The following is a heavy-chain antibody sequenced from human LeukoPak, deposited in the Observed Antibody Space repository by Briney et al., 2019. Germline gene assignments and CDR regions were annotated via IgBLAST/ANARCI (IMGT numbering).Heavy chain of an antibody. J-gene: IGHJ5*02. CDR3: ARDRVAAAGQGGNWFGP. D-gene: IGHD6-13*01. V-gene: IGHV1-2*04. Sequence: ASVKVSCKASGYTFTGYYMHWVRQAPGQGLEWMGWINPNSGGTNYAQKFQGWVTMTRDTSISTAYMELSRLRSDDTAVYYCARDRVAAAGQGGNWFGPWGQGTLVTVSS. CDR1: GYTFTGYY. CDR2: INPNSGGT.